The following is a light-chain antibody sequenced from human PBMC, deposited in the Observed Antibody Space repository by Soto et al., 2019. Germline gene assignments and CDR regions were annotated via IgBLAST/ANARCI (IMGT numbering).Light chain of an antibody. CDR2: EVS. CDR1: SSDVGGYNY. Sequence: QSALTQPASVSGSPGQSITISCTRSSSDVGGYNYVSWYQQHPGKAPKLMIYEVSNRPSGVSNRFSGSKSGNTASLTISGLQAEDEAHYHCISYTSSSTRVFGTGTMVNVL. J-gene: IGLJ1*01. CDR3: ISYTSSSTRV. V-gene: IGLV2-14*01.